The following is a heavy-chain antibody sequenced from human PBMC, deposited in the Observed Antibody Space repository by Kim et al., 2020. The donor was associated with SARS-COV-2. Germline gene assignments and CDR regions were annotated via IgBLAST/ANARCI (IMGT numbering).Heavy chain of an antibody. CDR3: ARDMHSSGWTGAFDI. J-gene: IGHJ3*02. D-gene: IGHD6-19*01. Sequence: DSVKAPFTLSRDKSKNTLDLQMNSLRAEDTAVYYCARDMHSSGWTGAFDIWGQGTMVTVSS. V-gene: IGHV3-30*07.